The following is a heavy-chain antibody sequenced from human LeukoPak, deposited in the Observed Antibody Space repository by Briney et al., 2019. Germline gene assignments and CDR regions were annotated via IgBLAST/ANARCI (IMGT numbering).Heavy chain of an antibody. CDR2: ISSDGNTE. CDR1: GFSFSSYP. Sequence: GGSLRLSCAAAGFSFSSYPMNWVRQAPGKGLEWISHISSDGNTESYVDAPRGRFTMSRDNAKNSLFLLINSLRVEDTAVYYCARDSVNGPFVISLDLWGQGALVTVSS. CDR3: ARDSVNGPFVISLDL. D-gene: IGHD2-8*01. J-gene: IGHJ4*02. V-gene: IGHV3-48*03.